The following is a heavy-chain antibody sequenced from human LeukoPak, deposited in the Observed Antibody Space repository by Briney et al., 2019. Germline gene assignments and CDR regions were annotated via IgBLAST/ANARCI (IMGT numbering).Heavy chain of an antibody. CDR2: ISSSGDTT. D-gene: IGHD2-2*01. Sequence: GGSLRLSCAASGFTFSSYAMGWVRQAPGKGLEWVSLISSSGDTTYYADSVRGRFTISRDNSENTLYLQMNSLRAEDTAVYYCAKRYCTSTSCSFFDSWGQGTLVTVSS. CDR3: AKRYCTSTSCSFFDS. J-gene: IGHJ4*02. CDR1: GFTFSSYA. V-gene: IGHV3-23*01.